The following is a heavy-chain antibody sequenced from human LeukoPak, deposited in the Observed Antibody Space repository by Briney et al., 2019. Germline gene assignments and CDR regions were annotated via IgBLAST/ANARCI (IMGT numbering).Heavy chain of an antibody. J-gene: IGHJ6*02. CDR3: ARDQGLTAPPPYGLDV. Sequence: PVKVSCKTSGGTFSSSAITWVRQAPGQGLEWMGRIIHVLNITTYAQKFQGSVTITADTSTSTVYMELSSLRSEETAVYYCARDQGLTAPPPYGLDVWGQGTTVIVSS. CDR1: GGTFSSSA. CDR2: IIHVLNIT. V-gene: IGHV1-69*04. D-gene: IGHD5-18*01.